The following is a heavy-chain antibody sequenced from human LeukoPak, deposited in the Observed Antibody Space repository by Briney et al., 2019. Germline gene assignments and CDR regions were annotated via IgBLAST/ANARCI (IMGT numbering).Heavy chain of an antibody. CDR3: ARVGLMVYAIEAYFDY. V-gene: IGHV1-2*02. D-gene: IGHD2-8*01. Sequence: ASVKVSCKASGYTFTGYYMHWVRQAPGQGLEWMGWINPNSGGTNYAQKFQGRVTMTRDTSISTAYMELSTLRSDDTAVYYCARVGLMVYAIEAYFDYWGQGTLVTVSS. CDR1: GYTFTGYY. CDR2: INPNSGGT. J-gene: IGHJ4*02.